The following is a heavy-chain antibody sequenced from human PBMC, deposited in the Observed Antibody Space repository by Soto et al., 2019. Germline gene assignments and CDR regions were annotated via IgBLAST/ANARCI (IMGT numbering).Heavy chain of an antibody. V-gene: IGHV1-69*01. CDR2: IIPIFGTA. J-gene: IGHJ5*02. CDR3: AREAYIAAAGSPGTPFDP. D-gene: IGHD6-13*01. CDR1: GGTFSSYA. Sequence: QVQLVQSGAEVKKPGSSVKVSCKASGGTFSSYAISWVRQAPGQGLEWMGGIIPIFGTANYAQQFQGRVTITADESTSTAYMELSSLRSEDTAVYYCAREAYIAAAGSPGTPFDPWGQGTLVTVSS.